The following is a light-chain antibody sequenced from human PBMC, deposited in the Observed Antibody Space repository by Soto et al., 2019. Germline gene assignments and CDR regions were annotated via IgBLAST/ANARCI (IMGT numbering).Light chain of an antibody. CDR3: QQYYRYPPA. J-gene: IGKJ3*01. CDR2: KAS. Sequence: DIQMTQSPSTLSASLGDRVTITCRASHWIDDWLAWYQQKPGKAPNLLINKASSLEYGVPSRFSGSKSETEFTLTISSLQPEDFATYYCQQYYRYPPAFGPGTKVDIK. V-gene: IGKV1-5*03. CDR1: HWIDDW.